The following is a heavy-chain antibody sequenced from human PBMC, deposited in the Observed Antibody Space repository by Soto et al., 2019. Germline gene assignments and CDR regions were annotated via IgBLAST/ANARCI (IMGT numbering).Heavy chain of an antibody. CDR1: GGSISTYY. D-gene: IGHD4-17*01. V-gene: IGHV4-59*01. CDR3: AREDGNDYNDYTLDP. Sequence: SETLSLTCTVSGGSISTYYWTWIRQPPGKGLEWIGFIYHSGSTNYNPSLKSRVTMSVDTSKNQFSLKLSSLTAADTAVYYCAREDGNDYNDYTLDPWGQGTLVTVSS. J-gene: IGHJ5*02. CDR2: IYHSGST.